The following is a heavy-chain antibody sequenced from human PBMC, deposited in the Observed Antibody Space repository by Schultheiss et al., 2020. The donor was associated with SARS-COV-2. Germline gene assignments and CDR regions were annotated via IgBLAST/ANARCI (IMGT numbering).Heavy chain of an antibody. J-gene: IGHJ4*02. CDR1: GGSISSSNW. D-gene: IGHD1-14*01. CDR2: INTSGST. Sequence: SETLSLTCAVSGGSISSSNWWSWIRQPAGKGLEWIGRINTSGSTNYNPSLESRVTISVDTSKNQFSLRLSSVTAADTAVYYCARLRGTRFDYWGQGTLVTVSS. CDR3: ARLRGTRFDY. V-gene: IGHV4-61*02.